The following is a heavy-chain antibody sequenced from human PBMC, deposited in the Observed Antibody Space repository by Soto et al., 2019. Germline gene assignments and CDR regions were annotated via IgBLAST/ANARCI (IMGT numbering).Heavy chain of an antibody. Sequence: SETLSLTSAVYGGSSSGYYWSWIRQPPGKGQEWNGEVNHSGSTNYNPSLKSRVTISVDTSKNQFSLKLSSVTAADTAVYYCARSAGEKSYYYYYMDAWGKGTTVTVSS. CDR1: GGSSSGYY. CDR2: VNHSGST. D-gene: IGHD7-27*01. V-gene: IGHV4-34*01. J-gene: IGHJ6*03. CDR3: ARSAGEKSYYYYYMDA.